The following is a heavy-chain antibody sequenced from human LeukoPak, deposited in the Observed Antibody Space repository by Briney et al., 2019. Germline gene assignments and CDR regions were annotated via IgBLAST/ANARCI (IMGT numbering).Heavy chain of an antibody. Sequence: PSETLSLTCTVSGYSIGSGYYWGWIRQPPGKGLEWIGSMFHSGNTYYNPPLKSRVTISMDTSKNQVSLKLSSVTAADTAVYYCARVSTDYGDHTYFWGQGTLVTVSS. D-gene: IGHD4-17*01. CDR3: ARVSTDYGDHTYF. CDR1: GYSIGSGYY. V-gene: IGHV4-38-2*02. J-gene: IGHJ4*02. CDR2: MFHSGNT.